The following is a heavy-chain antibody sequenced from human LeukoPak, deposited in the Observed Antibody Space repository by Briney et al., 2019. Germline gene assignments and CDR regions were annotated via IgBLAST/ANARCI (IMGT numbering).Heavy chain of an antibody. J-gene: IGHJ4*02. CDR2: IYSDGRT. CDR1: GLTVSNKY. D-gene: IGHD2-2*02. CDR3: AKDKYTDY. Sequence: GGSLRLSCAASGLTVSNKYMTWVRQAPGKGLEWVSLIYSDGRTYYADSVKGRFTISRDNSKNTLYLQMNSLRAEDTAVYYCAKDKYTDYWGQGTLVTVSS. V-gene: IGHV3-53*05.